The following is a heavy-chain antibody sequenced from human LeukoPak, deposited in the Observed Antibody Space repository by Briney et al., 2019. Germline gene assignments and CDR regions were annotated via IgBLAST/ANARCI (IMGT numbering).Heavy chain of an antibody. CDR3: ARDPARGGNYLYNWFDP. Sequence: SETLSLTCNVSVYSISSGYYWGWIRQPPGKGLEWIGSIYHTGSTYYNPSLKSRVTISVDTSNNRFSLKLRSVAAADTAVYYCARDPARGGNYLYNWFDPWGQGTLVTVSS. CDR2: IYHTGST. J-gene: IGHJ5*02. V-gene: IGHV4-38-2*02. D-gene: IGHD1-7*01. CDR1: VYSISSGYY.